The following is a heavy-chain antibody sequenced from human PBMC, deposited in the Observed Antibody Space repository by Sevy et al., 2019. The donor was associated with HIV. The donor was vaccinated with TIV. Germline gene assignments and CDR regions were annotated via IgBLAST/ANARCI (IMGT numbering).Heavy chain of an antibody. J-gene: IGHJ6*02. CDR1: GGSIRSGRYY. Sequence: SETLSLTCNVSGGSIRSGRYYWSWIRQPAGKGLEWIVRIYIRGTTNYNPALKSGITMSVDTSKNQFSLKLSSVTATDTAVYYCARELSDYGMDVWGQGTTVTVSS. CDR3: ARELSDYGMDV. CDR2: IYIRGTT. V-gene: IGHV4-61*02.